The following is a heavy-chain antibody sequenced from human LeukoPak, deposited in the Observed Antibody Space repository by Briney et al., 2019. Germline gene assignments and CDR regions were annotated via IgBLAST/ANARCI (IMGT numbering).Heavy chain of an antibody. V-gene: IGHV3-43*02. Sequence: GESLRLSCAASGFTFGDYTMHWFRQPPGRGLQWVSLITGDGGTTSYAGSVKGRFTISRDNSKNSLYLHMNSLRNEDTALYYCAKGHFGAGHYWGQGTLVTVSS. CDR1: GFTFGDYT. J-gene: IGHJ4*02. CDR3: AKGHFGAGHY. D-gene: IGHD3-3*01. CDR2: ITGDGGTT.